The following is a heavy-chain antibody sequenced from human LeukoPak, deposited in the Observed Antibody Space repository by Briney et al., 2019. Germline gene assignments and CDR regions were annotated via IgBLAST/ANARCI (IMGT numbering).Heavy chain of an antibody. CDR2: IKRDGSDT. CDR1: GFTFSEYW. J-gene: IGHJ4*02. D-gene: IGHD6-19*01. Sequence: PGGSLRLSCLVSGFTFSEYWMTWVRQAPGKGLEWVANIKRDGSDTYYVDSVKGRFTISRDNAKNSLYPQMNSLRAEDTAVYYCAIYEIAVPALDYWGQGTLVTVSS. CDR3: AIYEIAVPALDY. V-gene: IGHV3-7*05.